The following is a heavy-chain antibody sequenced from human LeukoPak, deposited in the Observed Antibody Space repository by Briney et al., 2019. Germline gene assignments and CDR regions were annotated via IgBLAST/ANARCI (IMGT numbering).Heavy chain of an antibody. CDR2: MNPNSGNT. Sequence: ASVKVSCKASGYTFTSYDINWVRQATGQGLEWMGWMNPNSGNTGYAQKFQGRVTMTRNTSISTAYMELSSLRSEDTAVYYCARAGVYDILTGYYRDYWGQGTPVTVSS. CDR1: GYTFTSYD. J-gene: IGHJ4*02. V-gene: IGHV1-8*01. D-gene: IGHD3-9*01. CDR3: ARAGVYDILTGYYRDY.